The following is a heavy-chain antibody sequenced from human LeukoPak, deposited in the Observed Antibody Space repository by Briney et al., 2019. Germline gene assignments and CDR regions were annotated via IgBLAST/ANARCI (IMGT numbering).Heavy chain of an antibody. J-gene: IGHJ4*02. V-gene: IGHV3-23*01. CDR2: ISGSGGST. Sequence: GGSLRLSCAASGFTFSSYAMSWVRQAPGKGLEWVSAISGSGGSTYYADSVKGRFTISRDNSKNTLYLQMNSPRAEDTAVYYCTYSSSWYWFDYWGQGTLVTVSS. D-gene: IGHD6-13*01. CDR3: TYSSSWYWFDY. CDR1: GFTFSSYA.